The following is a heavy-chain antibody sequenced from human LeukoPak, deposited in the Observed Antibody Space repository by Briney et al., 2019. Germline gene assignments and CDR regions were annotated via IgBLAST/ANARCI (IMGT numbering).Heavy chain of an antibody. J-gene: IGHJ4*02. CDR2: IWYDGINK. D-gene: IGHD3-9*01. Sequence: GGSLRLSCAASGFTFRTFGMHWVRQAPGKGLEWVAIIWYDGINKYCADSVKGRFTISRDNSKNTMYLQMNSLRAEDTAVYYCAKDLGDILTGSLYYFDYWGQGTLVTVSS. CDR1: GFTFRTFG. V-gene: IGHV3-30*02. CDR3: AKDLGDILTGSLYYFDY.